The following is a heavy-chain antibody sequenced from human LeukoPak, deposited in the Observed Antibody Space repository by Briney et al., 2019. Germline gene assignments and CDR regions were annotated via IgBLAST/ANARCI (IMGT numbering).Heavy chain of an antibody. V-gene: IGHV4-59*11. J-gene: IGHJ6*03. Sequence: SETLSLTCTVSGVSISSHYWSWIRHPPGKGLEWIGYIYYSGGTNYNPSLKSRVTISVDTSKNHFSLNLSSVTAADTAVYYCARVYYYYYYMDVWGKGTTVTVSS. CDR3: ARVYYYYYYMDV. CDR2: IYYSGGT. CDR1: GVSISSHY.